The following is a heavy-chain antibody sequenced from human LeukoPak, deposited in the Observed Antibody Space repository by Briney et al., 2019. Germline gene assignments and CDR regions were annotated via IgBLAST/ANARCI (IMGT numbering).Heavy chain of an antibody. CDR3: ARAVMYCSSTSCPTYYFDY. CDR1: GYTFTDYY. CDR2: LNPNSGGT. Sequence: GASVKVSCKASGYTFTDYYIHWVRQAPGQGLEWMGWLNPNSGGTNYAQKFQGRVTMTRDTSISTAFMELSRLRSDDTPLYYCARAVMYCSSTSCPTYYFDYWGQGTMVTVSS. V-gene: IGHV1-2*02. D-gene: IGHD2-2*01. J-gene: IGHJ4*02.